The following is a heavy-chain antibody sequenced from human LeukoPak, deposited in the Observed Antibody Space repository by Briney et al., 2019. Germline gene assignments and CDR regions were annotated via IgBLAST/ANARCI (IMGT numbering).Heavy chain of an antibody. V-gene: IGHV3-23*01. CDR2: ISPSGDIT. CDR1: GFHFSIHG. CDR3: VRDLDWGAFDV. Sequence: PGGSLRLSCAASGFHFSIHGMNCVRRAPGKGLEWVSGISPSGDITYYADSVIGRFTISRDNRKSAVSLQMNSLRAEDTALYYCVRDLDWGAFDVWGQGTMVTVSS. J-gene: IGHJ3*01. D-gene: IGHD3/OR15-3a*01.